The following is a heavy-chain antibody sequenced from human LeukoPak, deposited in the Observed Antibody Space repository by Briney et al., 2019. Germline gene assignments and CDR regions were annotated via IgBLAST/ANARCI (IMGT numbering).Heavy chain of an antibody. D-gene: IGHD6-13*01. CDR2: IYHSGST. CDR1: GYSISSGYY. CDR3: ARTAAGSIEDAFDI. V-gene: IGHV4-38-2*02. J-gene: IGHJ3*02. Sequence: TSETLSLTCTVSGYSISSGYYWGWIRQPPGKGLEWIGSIYHSGSTYYNPSLKSRVTISVDTSKNQFSLKLSSVTAADTAVYYCARTAAGSIEDAFDIWGQGTMVTVSS.